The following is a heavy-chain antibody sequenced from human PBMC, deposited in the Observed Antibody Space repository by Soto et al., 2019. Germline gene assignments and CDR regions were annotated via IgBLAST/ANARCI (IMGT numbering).Heavy chain of an antibody. CDR3: VKDRDSNSWPSRDV. CDR2: ISPKSGNI. J-gene: IGHJ6*02. D-gene: IGHD3-22*01. Sequence: QVHLVQSGAEVKKPGAAVNVSCKTSGYTFSRNGISWVRQAPGQGLEWMGWISPKSGNIKYAQKFQGRVIMTTDTSTSTACMELRSLRSDDTAVYYCVKDRDSNSWPSRDVWGPGTTVTVSS. V-gene: IGHV1-18*01. CDR1: GYTFSRNG.